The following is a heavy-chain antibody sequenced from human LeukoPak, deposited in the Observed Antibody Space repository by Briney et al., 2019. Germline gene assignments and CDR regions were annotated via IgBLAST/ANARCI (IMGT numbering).Heavy chain of an antibody. CDR2: ITNSGTTI. D-gene: IGHD1-26*01. CDR3: ARGSGSYYRYYFDY. J-gene: IGHJ4*02. V-gene: IGHV3-11*04. CDR1: GFTFTDYY. Sequence: GGSLRLSCAASGFTFTDYYMSWIRQAPGKGLEWVSYITNSGTTIYYADSVKGRFTISRDNAKSSLYLQMNSLRAEDTAVYYCARGSGSYYRYYFDYWGQGTLVTVSS.